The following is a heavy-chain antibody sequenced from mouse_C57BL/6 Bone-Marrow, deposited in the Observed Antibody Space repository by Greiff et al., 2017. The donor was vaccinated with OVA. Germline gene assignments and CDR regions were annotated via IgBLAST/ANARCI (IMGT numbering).Heavy chain of an antibody. D-gene: IGHD2-4*01. CDR3: ARRYYDYGGGSWFAY. Sequence: EVQVVESGGGLVQPGGSLKLSCAASGFTFSDYYMYWVRQTPEKRLEWVAYISNGGGSTYYPDTVKGRFTISRDNAKNTLYLQMSRLKSEDTAMYYCARRYYDYGGGSWFAYWGQGTLVTVSA. V-gene: IGHV5-12*01. CDR2: ISNGGGST. J-gene: IGHJ3*01. CDR1: GFTFSDYY.